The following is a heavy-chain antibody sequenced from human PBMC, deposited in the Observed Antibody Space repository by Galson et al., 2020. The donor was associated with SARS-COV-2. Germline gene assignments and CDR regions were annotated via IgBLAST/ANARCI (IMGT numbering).Heavy chain of an antibody. CDR1: GFIFGDYA. Sequence: GESLKISCTVSGFIFGDYAMSWVRQAPGKGLEWIGFIRSKAYGGTTDYAASMEGRFTISRDDSKSVAYLQMNGLKTEDTGFYYCTTSRVTIGESYWGQGTLVTVSS. CDR3: TTSRVTIGESY. J-gene: IGHJ4*02. D-gene: IGHD3-9*01. CDR2: IRSKAYGGTT. V-gene: IGHV3-49*04.